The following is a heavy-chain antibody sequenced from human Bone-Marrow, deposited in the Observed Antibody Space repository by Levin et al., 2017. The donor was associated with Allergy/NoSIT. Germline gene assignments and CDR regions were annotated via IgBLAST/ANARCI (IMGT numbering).Heavy chain of an antibody. CDR2: LSGRGETT. V-gene: IGHV3-23*01. CDR3: AKWVRGSDGGWFFDF. CDR1: GFTFSSYA. D-gene: IGHD3-16*01. J-gene: IGHJ2*01. Sequence: ASVKVSCAASGFTFSSYAMTWVRQAPGKGLEWISGLSGRGETTYYADSVKGRFTISRDNDQNTLFLQMNSLRTEDTALFYCAKWVRGSDGGWFFDFWGRGTLVTVSS.